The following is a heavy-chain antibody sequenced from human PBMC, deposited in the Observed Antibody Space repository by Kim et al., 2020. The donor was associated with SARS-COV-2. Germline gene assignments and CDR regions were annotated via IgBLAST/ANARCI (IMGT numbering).Heavy chain of an antibody. CDR2: IKSKTDGGTT. CDR1: GFTFSNAW. Sequence: GGSLRLSCAASGFTFSNAWMSWVRQAPGKGLEWVGRIKSKTDGGTTDYAAPVKGRFTISRDDSKNTLYLQMNSLKTEDTAVYYCTTDVAGIRGVIYAFDIWGQGTMVTVSS. D-gene: IGHD3-10*01. V-gene: IGHV3-15*01. CDR3: TTDVAGIRGVIYAFDI. J-gene: IGHJ3*02.